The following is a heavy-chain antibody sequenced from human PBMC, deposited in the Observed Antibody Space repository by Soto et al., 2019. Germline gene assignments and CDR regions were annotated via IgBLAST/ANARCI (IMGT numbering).Heavy chain of an antibody. J-gene: IGHJ6*02. Sequence: QVQLVQSGPEVRKPGASVKVSCEASGYTFTTSGISWVRQVPGQGLEWMGWISTYNGDTNSAQNFQGRVLMTADTSXXKAYMELVSLKSDDTAVYYCARQGSWPYYYYGLDVWGQGTTVTVSS. V-gene: IGHV1-18*01. CDR1: GYTFTTSG. CDR3: ARQGSWPYYYYGLDV. CDR2: ISTYNGDT. D-gene: IGHD1-26*01.